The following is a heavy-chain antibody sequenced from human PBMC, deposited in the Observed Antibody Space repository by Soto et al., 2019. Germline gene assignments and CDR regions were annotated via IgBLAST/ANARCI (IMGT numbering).Heavy chain of an antibody. J-gene: IGHJ3*02. CDR3: ARGVYGSGNYYTGPSAFDI. CDR1: GGTLSDHG. Sequence: QVQLEQSGAEVKKPGSSVKVSCKASGGTLSDHGVAWLRQAPGQGLEWMGGTIPVFNTAKYAQKFQGKVTVTAEKFTHIAYIELSRLGSEDTAFYFCARGVYGSGNYYTGPSAFDIWGQGTMVIVSS. D-gene: IGHD3-10*01. CDR2: TIPVFNTA. V-gene: IGHV1-69*06.